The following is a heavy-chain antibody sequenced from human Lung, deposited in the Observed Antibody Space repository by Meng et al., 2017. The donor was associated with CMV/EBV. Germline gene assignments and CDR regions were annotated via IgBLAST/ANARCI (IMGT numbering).Heavy chain of an antibody. CDR1: GYTFIGYH. CDR2: INPNPNFDDT. J-gene: IGHJ3*02. V-gene: IGHV1-2*02. Sequence: ASVKASXKASGYTFIGYHIHWVRQAPGQGLEWMGWINPNPNFDDTAYAQKFQGRVTLTRDMSISTAYMELTRLRPDDTAVYYCARVQFLEKPNDAFNIWGQGTMVTVSS. D-gene: IGHD2-21*01. CDR3: ARVQFLEKPNDAFNI.